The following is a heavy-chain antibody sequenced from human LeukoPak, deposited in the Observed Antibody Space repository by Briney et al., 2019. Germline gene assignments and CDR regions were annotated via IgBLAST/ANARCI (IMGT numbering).Heavy chain of an antibody. CDR3: AKIDCGGDCYSAVDVYAFDI. V-gene: IGHV3-23*01. D-gene: IGHD2-21*02. J-gene: IGHJ3*02. CDR2: ISGSGGST. CDR1: GFTFSSYA. Sequence: GGSLRLSCAASGFTFSSYAMSWVRQAPGKGLEWVSAISGSGGSTYYADSVKGRFTISRDNSKNTLYLQMNSLRAEDTAVYYCAKIDCGGDCYSAVDVYAFDIWGQGTMVTVSS.